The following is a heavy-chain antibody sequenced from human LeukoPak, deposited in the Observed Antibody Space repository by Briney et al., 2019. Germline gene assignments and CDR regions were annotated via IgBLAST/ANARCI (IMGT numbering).Heavy chain of an antibody. D-gene: IGHD1-26*01. J-gene: IGHJ4*02. CDR1: GFTVSSNY. Sequence: GGSLRLSCAASGFTVSSNYMSWVRQAPGKGLEWVSAISGSGGSTYYADSVKGRFTISRDNSKNTLYLQMNSLRAEDTAVYHCANERGKVGATSYFDYWGQGTLVTVSS. CDR2: ISGSGGST. V-gene: IGHV3-23*01. CDR3: ANERGKVGATSYFDY.